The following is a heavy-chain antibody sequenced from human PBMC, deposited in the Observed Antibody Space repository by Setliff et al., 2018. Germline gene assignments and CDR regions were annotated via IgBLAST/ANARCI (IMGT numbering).Heavy chain of an antibody. Sequence: PSETLSLTCSVTGGSMTDFFWNWIRQPPGKGLEWIGYIYTKGSTNYSPSLRSRVTMSLDRSRNQFSLTLNSMTAADTAIYYCAKVIGYSHGYYYHYMDVWGKGTTVTVSS. V-gene: IGHV4-4*08. J-gene: IGHJ6*03. CDR2: IYTKGST. CDR3: AKVIGYSHGYYYHYMDV. D-gene: IGHD5-18*01. CDR1: GGSMTDFF.